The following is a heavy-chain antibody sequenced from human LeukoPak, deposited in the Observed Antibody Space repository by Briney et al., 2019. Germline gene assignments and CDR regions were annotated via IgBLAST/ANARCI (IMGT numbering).Heavy chain of an antibody. CDR2: ISYDGSIN. V-gene: IGHV3-30-3*01. CDR1: GFTFNSYA. D-gene: IGHD2-15*01. J-gene: IGHJ4*02. CDR3: ARDRRYCGGGSCYFDYFFDY. Sequence: GGSLRLSCAASGFTFNSYAGHWVRQAPGKGLEWVAVISYDGSINFYAASVKGRFTISRDNSKNTLYLQMNSLRPEDTPLYFCARDRRYCGGGSCYFDYFFDYWGQGTLVTVSS.